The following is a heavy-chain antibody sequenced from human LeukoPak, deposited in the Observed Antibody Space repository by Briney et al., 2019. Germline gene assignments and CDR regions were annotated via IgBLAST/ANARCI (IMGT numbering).Heavy chain of an antibody. CDR3: ARELLGFCSGSSCSSYDY. V-gene: IGHV4-39*07. D-gene: IGHD2-15*01. CDR1: GDSISSRSYY. J-gene: IGHJ4*02. CDR2: IYYSGST. Sequence: SETLSLTCSVSGDSISSRSYYWGWIRQPPGKGLEWIGNIYYSGSTYYNPSLESRVTISLDTSKNQFFLKLSSVTAADTAVYYCARELLGFCSGSSCSSYDYWGQGSLVTVSS.